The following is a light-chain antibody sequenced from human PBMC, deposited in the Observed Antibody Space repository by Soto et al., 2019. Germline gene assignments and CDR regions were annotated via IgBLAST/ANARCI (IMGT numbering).Light chain of an antibody. CDR2: DAS. Sequence: DVQMTQSPSTLSASVGDRVTITCRASQSISSWLAWYQQKPGKAPKLLIYDASSLESGVPSRFSGSGSGTEFTLTLSSLQPDDFATYYCQQYNSYWTFGQGTKVAIK. V-gene: IGKV1-5*01. CDR1: QSISSW. CDR3: QQYNSYWT. J-gene: IGKJ1*01.